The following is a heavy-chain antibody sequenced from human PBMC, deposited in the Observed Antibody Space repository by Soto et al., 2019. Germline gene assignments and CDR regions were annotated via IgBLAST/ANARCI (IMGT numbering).Heavy chain of an antibody. CDR2: IHHSGST. J-gene: IGHJ4*02. CDR3: ARAPSPFFMGDY. CDR1: GGSISSNNW. D-gene: IGHD3-10*01. Sequence: PXGTLSLTCAVSGGSISSNNWWSCVRQPPGKGLEWIGEIHHSGSTNYNPSLKSRVTISVDKSKNQFSLTLSSVTAADTAVYYCARAPSPFFMGDYWGQGTLVPVSS. V-gene: IGHV4-4*02.